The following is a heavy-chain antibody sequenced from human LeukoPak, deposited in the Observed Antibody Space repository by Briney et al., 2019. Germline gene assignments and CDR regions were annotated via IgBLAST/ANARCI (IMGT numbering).Heavy chain of an antibody. Sequence: PGGFLRLSCAASGFTVSSNYMSWVRQAPGKGLEWVSIIYSGGSTYYTDSVKGRFTISRDSSRNTLYLQMNSLRAEDTAVYYCARDLNYMDVWGKGTTVTVSS. CDR3: ARDLNYMDV. CDR2: IYSGGST. J-gene: IGHJ6*03. CDR1: GFTVSSNY. V-gene: IGHV3-66*02.